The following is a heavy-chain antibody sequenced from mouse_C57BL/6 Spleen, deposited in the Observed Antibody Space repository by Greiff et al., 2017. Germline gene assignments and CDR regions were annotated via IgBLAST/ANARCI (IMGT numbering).Heavy chain of an antibody. CDR2: IYPGSGNT. V-gene: IGHV1-76*01. D-gene: IGHD3-2*02. J-gene: IGHJ3*01. CDR3: ARGDSSGYWGAY. Sequence: QVQLQQSGAELVRPGASVKLSCKASGYTFTDYYINWVKQRPGQGLEWIARIYPGSGNTYYNEKFKGKATLTAEKSSSTAYMQLSSLTSEDSAVYFCARGDSSGYWGAYWGQGTLVTVSA. CDR1: GYTFTDYY.